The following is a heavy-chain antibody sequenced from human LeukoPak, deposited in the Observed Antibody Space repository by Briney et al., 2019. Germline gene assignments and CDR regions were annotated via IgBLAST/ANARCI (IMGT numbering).Heavy chain of an antibody. J-gene: IGHJ3*02. CDR1: GYTFTSYD. Sequence: ASVKVSCKASGYTFTSYDINWVRQATGQGLEWMGWMNPNSGNTGYAQKFQGRVTMTRNTSISTAYMELSSLRSEDTAVYYCARVFDYDYVWGSYRSNTFDIWGQGTMVTVSS. V-gene: IGHV1-8*01. D-gene: IGHD3-16*02. CDR3: ARVFDYDYVWGSYRSNTFDI. CDR2: MNPNSGNT.